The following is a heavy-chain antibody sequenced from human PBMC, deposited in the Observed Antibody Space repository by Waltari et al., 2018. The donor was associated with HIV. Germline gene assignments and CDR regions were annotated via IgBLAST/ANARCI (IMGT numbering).Heavy chain of an antibody. Sequence: QVQLQESGPGLVTPSQTLSLTCTVSGDSINNGRNYWSWIRPPAGKGLEWIGRFFTSGSTNYNYNPSLESRITISLDPSKNQFSLKLTSVTAADTAMYYCARETTMPTTNWYFDLWGRGTLVTVSS. J-gene: IGHJ2*01. CDR2: FFTSGST. D-gene: IGHD4-17*01. CDR3: ARETTMPTTNWYFDL. V-gene: IGHV4-61*02. CDR1: GDSINNGRNY.